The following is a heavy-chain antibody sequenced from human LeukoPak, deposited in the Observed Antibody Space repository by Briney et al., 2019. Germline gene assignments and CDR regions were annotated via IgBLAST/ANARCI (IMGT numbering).Heavy chain of an antibody. CDR1: GGSISSGGCS. J-gene: IGHJ5*02. Sequence: PSETLSLTCAVSGGSISSGGCSWSWIRQPPGKGLEWIGYIYHSGSTYYNPSLKSRVTISVDRSKNQFSLKLSSVTAADTAVYYCARVASMYYDFWSGYYTENWFDPWGQGTLVTVSS. CDR2: IYHSGST. CDR3: ARVASMYYDFWSGYYTENWFDP. V-gene: IGHV4-30-2*01. D-gene: IGHD3-3*01.